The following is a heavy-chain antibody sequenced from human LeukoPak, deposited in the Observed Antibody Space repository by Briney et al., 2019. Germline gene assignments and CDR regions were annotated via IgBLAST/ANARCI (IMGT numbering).Heavy chain of an antibody. J-gene: IGHJ5*02. Sequence: PSETLSLTCAVSGYSISSGHYWGWIRQPPGKGLEWIGSIYHSGSTYYNPSLKSRVTISVDTSKNQFSLKLSSVTAADTAVYYCARLTERRVPYSGYERYWFDPWGQGTLVTVSS. D-gene: IGHD5-12*01. CDR3: ARLTERRVPYSGYERYWFDP. CDR2: IYHSGST. V-gene: IGHV4-38-2*01. CDR1: GYSISSGHY.